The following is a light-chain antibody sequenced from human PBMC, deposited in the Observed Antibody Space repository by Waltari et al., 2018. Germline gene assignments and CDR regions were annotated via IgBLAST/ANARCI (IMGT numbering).Light chain of an antibody. CDR3: QQSYGTPPT. Sequence: DIQITQSPSSLSASVGDRVTITCRASQSINRYLHWSQQKPGKAPKLLIYAASSLQSGVPSRFSVSGSGTDFTLTISSLQPEDFATYYCQQSYGTPPTFGQGTKVEIK. CDR2: AAS. V-gene: IGKV1-39*01. CDR1: QSINRY. J-gene: IGKJ1*01.